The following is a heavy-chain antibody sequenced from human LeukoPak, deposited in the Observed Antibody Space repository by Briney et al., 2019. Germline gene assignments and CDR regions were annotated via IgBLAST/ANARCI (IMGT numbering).Heavy chain of an antibody. CDR2: IRSKSDGGTA. Sequence: TGGSLRLSCAASGFTFSNAWMSWVRQAPGKGLEWVGRIRSKSDGGTADYAAPVKGGFTISRDDSKNTLYLLMNSLKTEDTAVYFCTTDRRSGDGDFFDYWGQGTLVTVSS. D-gene: IGHD2-21*02. CDR1: GFTFSNAW. J-gene: IGHJ4*02. CDR3: TTDRRSGDGDFFDY. V-gene: IGHV3-15*01.